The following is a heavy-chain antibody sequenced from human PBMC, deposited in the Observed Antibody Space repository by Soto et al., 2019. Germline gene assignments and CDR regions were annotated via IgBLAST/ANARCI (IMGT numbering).Heavy chain of an antibody. Sequence: SETLSLTCAVYGGSFSGYYLGWIRQPPGKGLEWIGEINHSGSTNYNPSLKSRVTISVDTSKNQFSLKLSSVTAADTAVYYCASISRVPAASYYFDYWGQGTLVTVSS. CDR1: GGSFSGYY. D-gene: IGHD2-2*01. J-gene: IGHJ4*02. CDR2: INHSGST. CDR3: ASISRVPAASYYFDY. V-gene: IGHV4-34*01.